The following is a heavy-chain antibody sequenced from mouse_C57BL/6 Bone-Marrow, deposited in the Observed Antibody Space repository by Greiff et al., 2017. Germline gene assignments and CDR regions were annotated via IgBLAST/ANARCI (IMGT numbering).Heavy chain of an antibody. CDR2: IYPRSGNT. J-gene: IGHJ2*01. D-gene: IGHD2-3*01. CDR1: GYTFTSYG. CDR3: ARDLRWSYFDY. Sequence: QVQLQQSGAELARPGASVKLSCKASGYTFTSYGISWVKQRTGQGLEWIGEIYPRSGNTYYNEKFKGKATLTAAKASSTAYMELSSLTSEDSAVYFCARDLRWSYFDYWGQGTTLTVSS. V-gene: IGHV1-81*01.